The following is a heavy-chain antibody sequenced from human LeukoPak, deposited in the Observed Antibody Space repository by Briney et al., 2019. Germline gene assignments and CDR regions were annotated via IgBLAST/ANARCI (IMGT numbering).Heavy chain of an antibody. V-gene: IGHV4-34*01. J-gene: IGHJ4*02. CDR1: GESFSGYY. D-gene: IGHD2-2*01. CDR3: ARVVLRGGGVVPAGFFDY. CDR2: IYHSGST. Sequence: PSETLSLTCAVYGESFSGYYWSWIRQPPGKGLEWIGEIYHSGSTNYNPSLKSRVTISVDKSKNQFSLKLSSVTAADTAVYYCARVVLRGGGVVPAGFFDYWGQGTLVTVSS.